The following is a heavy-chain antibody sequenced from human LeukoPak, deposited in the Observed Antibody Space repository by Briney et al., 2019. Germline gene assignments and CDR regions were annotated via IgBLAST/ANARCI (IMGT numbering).Heavy chain of an antibody. D-gene: IGHD6-19*01. CDR1: GITFGSYW. V-gene: IGHV3-7*05. J-gene: IGHJ4*02. CDR3: ARGRVAVAGSYEY. Sequence: GGSLRLSCAASGITFGSYWMTWVRQAPGKGLECVANIKPDGSEKHYVDSVEGRFTIPRDNAKNSLFLEMNSLRAEDTAVYYCARGRVAVAGSYEYWGQGTLVTVSS. CDR2: IKPDGSEK.